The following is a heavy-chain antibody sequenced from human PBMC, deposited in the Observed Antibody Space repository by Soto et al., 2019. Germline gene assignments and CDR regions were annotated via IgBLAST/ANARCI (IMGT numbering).Heavy chain of an antibody. Sequence: ASVKVSCKASGGTFSSYAISWVRQAPGQGLEWMGGIIPIFGTANYAQKFQGRVTITADESTSTAYMELSSLRSEDTAVYYCARGKRVVPAALTGYYGMDVWGQGTTVTVSS. J-gene: IGHJ6*02. CDR3: ARGKRVVPAALTGYYGMDV. CDR1: GGTFSSYA. CDR2: IIPIFGTA. D-gene: IGHD2-2*01. V-gene: IGHV1-69*13.